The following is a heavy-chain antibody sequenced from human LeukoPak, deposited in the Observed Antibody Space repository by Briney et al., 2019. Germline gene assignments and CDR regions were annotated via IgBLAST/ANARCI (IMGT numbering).Heavy chain of an antibody. D-gene: IGHD3-10*01. J-gene: IGHJ3*02. CDR2: ISGRGDNT. CDR3: TRGRRGVFNDAFDI. CDR1: GFTFRTYD. Sequence: GGSLRLSCAASGFTFRTYDMNWVRQAPGKGLEWVAAISGRGDNTYYVDSVEGRFTIPRDNSRNTLFLHLNSLRAEDTAIHYCTRGRRGVFNDAFDIWGQGTVVTVSS. V-gene: IGHV3-23*01.